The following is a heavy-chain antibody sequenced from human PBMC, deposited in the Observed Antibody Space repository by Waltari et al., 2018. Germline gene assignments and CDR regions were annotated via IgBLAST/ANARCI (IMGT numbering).Heavy chain of an antibody. J-gene: IGHJ4*02. CDR3: ARDPANRLIVEGTN. CDR1: GFTVSSNY. CDR2: IYRGGST. D-gene: IGHD2-15*01. Sequence: EVQLVESGGGLIQPGGSLRLSCAASGFTVSSNYMSWVRRAPGKGLEWVSGIYRGGSTYYADSVKGRFTSSRDNSKNTLYLQMNSLRAEDTAVYYCARDPANRLIVEGTNWGQGTLVTVSS. V-gene: IGHV3-53*01.